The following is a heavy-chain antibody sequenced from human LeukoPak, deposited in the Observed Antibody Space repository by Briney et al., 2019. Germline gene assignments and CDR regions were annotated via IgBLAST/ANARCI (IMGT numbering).Heavy chain of an antibody. CDR2: ITGSSTGI. CDR1: GFTFSSCA. J-gene: IGHJ4*02. V-gene: IGHV3-23*01. CDR3: AKEDELVDYFGH. Sequence: GGSLRLSCAASGFTFSSCAMSWVRQPPGKGLEWVSAITGSSTGIDYAHSVKGRFTISRDNSKNMLYLQMNSLRAEDTALYYCAKEDELVDYFGHWGQGILVTVSS.